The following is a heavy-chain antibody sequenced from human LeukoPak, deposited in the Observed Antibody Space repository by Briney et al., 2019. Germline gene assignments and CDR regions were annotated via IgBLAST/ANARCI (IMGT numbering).Heavy chain of an antibody. CDR1: GGTFSSYA. CDR3: ARSPAAIPIYYYYGMDV. Sequence: ASVKVSCKASGGTFSSYAISWVRQAPGQGLEWMGRIIPILGIANYAQKFQGRVTITADKSTSTAYMELSSLRSEDTAVYYCARSPAAIPIYYYYGMDVWGQGTTVTVSS. J-gene: IGHJ6*02. D-gene: IGHD2-2*01. CDR2: IIPILGIA. V-gene: IGHV1-69*04.